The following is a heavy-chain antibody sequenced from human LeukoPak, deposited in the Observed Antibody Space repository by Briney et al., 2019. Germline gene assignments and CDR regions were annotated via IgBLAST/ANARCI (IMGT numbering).Heavy chain of an antibody. CDR3: ARGPGGSGSYMCDY. Sequence: PSETLSLTCTVSGGSFSSHHWSWIRQPPGKGLEWIGYINYSGTTKYNPSLKSRVIMSVDTSKKQFSLRLTSVTAADTAVYYCARGPGGSGSYMCDYWGQGTRVTVSS. J-gene: IGHJ4*02. D-gene: IGHD3-10*01. CDR1: GGSFSSHH. V-gene: IGHV4-59*11. CDR2: INYSGTT.